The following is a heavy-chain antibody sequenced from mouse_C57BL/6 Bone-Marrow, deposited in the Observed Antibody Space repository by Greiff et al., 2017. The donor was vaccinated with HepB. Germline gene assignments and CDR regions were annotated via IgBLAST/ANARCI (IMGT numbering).Heavy chain of an antibody. CDR1: GYSFTGYY. CDR2: INPSTGGT. CDR3: TYYYDWYFDY. Sequence: EVKLVESGPELVKPGASVKISCKASGYSFTGYYMNWVKQSPEKSLEWIGEINPSTGGTTYNQKFKAKATLTVDKSSSTAYMQLKSLTSEDSAVYYCTYYYDWYFDYWGQGTTLTVSS. V-gene: IGHV1-42*01. D-gene: IGHD1-1*01. J-gene: IGHJ2*01.